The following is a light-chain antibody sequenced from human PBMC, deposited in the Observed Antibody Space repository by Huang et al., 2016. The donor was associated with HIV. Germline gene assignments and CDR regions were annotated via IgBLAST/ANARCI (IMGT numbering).Light chain of an antibody. Sequence: EIVLTQSPDFQSVTPKERVTITCRSSQSIGNSLHWYQQKPGQSPSLLIKYASQSSSGVPSRFSGNGFGTDFTLTINGLESEDAATYYCHQSRSFPYTFGQGTRLEIK. CDR3: HQSRSFPYT. J-gene: IGKJ2*01. V-gene: IGKV6-21*02. CDR1: QSIGNS. CDR2: YAS.